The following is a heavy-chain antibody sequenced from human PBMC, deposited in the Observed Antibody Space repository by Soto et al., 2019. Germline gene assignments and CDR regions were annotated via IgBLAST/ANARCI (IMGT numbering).Heavy chain of an antibody. CDR2: IGEGGVSR. CDR3: ARDSVTRVSSDIPGMDV. V-gene: IGHV3-23*01. CDR1: GFDFSTYA. Sequence: EVRLLESGGGLVQPGGSLRLSCVASGFDFSTYAMSWVRQAPGKGLEWVSVIGEGGVSRVYADAVKGRFTISRDNSKNTLYLQMNSLRVDDTAMYYCARDSVTRVSSDIPGMDVWGQGTTVSVSS. D-gene: IGHD3-10*01. J-gene: IGHJ6*02.